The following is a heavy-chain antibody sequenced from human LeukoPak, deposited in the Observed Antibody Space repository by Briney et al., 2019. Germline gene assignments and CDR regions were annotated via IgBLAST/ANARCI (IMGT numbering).Heavy chain of an antibody. CDR1: GFTFSSYA. CDR3: AKSDTMIVVGTFDY. CDR2: ISGSGGST. D-gene: IGHD3-22*01. Sequence: GGSLRLSCAASGFTFSSYAMSWVRQAPGKGLEWVSAISGSGGSTYYADSVRDRFTISRDNSKNTLYLQMNSLRAEDTAVYYCAKSDTMIVVGTFDYWGQGTLVTVSS. J-gene: IGHJ4*02. V-gene: IGHV3-23*01.